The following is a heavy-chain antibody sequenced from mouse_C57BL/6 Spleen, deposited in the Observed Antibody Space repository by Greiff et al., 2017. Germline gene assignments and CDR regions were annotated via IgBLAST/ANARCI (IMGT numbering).Heavy chain of an antibody. Sequence: EVKVEESGGGLVKPGGSLKLSCAASGFTFSDYGMHWVRQAPEKGLEWVAYISSGSSTIYYADTVKGRFTISRDNAKNTLFLQMTSLRSEDTAMYYCAREETGFAYWGQGTLVTVSA. J-gene: IGHJ3*01. CDR3: AREETGFAY. CDR1: GFTFSDYG. V-gene: IGHV5-17*01. D-gene: IGHD4-1*01. CDR2: ISSGSSTI.